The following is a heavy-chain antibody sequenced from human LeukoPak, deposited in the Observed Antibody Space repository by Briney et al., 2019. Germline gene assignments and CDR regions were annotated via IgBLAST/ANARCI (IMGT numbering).Heavy chain of an antibody. CDR2: IYHSGST. V-gene: IGHV4-4*02. CDR1: GGSISSSNW. D-gene: IGHD6-13*01. Sequence: SETLSLTCAVSGGSISSSNWWSWVRQPPGKGLEWIGEIYHSGSTNYNPSLKSRVTISVDKSKNQFSLKLSSVTAADTAVYYCAREEGSSSWSTFDYWGQGTLVTVSS. J-gene: IGHJ4*02. CDR3: AREEGSSSWSTFDY.